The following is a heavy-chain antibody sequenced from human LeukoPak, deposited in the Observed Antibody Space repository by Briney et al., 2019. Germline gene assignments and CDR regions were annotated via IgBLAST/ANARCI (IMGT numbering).Heavy chain of an antibody. V-gene: IGHV1-69*05. Sequence: ASVKVSCKASGGTFSSYAISWVRQAPGQGLEWMGRIIPIFGTANYAQKFQGRVTITTDESTSTAYMELSSLRSEDTAVYYCARDRGRYYGSGSYYDAFDIWGQETMVTVSS. CDR1: GGTFSSYA. D-gene: IGHD3-10*01. CDR2: IIPIFGTA. CDR3: ARDRGRYYGSGSYYDAFDI. J-gene: IGHJ3*02.